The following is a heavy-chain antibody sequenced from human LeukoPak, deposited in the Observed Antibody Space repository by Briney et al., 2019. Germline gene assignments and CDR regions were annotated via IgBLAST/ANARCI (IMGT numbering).Heavy chain of an antibody. CDR3: AKRGVVIRVILVGFHKEAYYFDS. V-gene: IGHV3-23*01. Sequence: GGSLRLSCAVSGITLSNYGMSWVGQPPGKGLEWVAGISDSGGITKYAYSVKGRLTISRDNSKNTLYLQMNSLRAEDTAVYFCAKRGVVIRVILVGFHKEAYYFDSWGQGALVTVSS. CDR1: GITLSNYG. D-gene: IGHD3-22*01. CDR2: ISDSGGIT. J-gene: IGHJ4*02.